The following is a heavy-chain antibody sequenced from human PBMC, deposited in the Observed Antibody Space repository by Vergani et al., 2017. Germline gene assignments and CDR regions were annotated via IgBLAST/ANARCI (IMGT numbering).Heavy chain of an antibody. CDR1: GGSISSYY. V-gene: IGHV4-59*01. J-gene: IGHJ4*02. D-gene: IGHD3-22*01. Sequence: QVQLQESGPGLVKPSETLSLTCTVSGGSISSYYWSWIRQPPGKGLEWIGYIYYSGSTNYNPSLKSRVTVSVDTSKNHFSLKLSSVTAADTAVYYCASSYPIYYEQPYFDYGGRGTLVTVSS. CDR3: ASSYPIYYEQPYFDY. CDR2: IYYSGST.